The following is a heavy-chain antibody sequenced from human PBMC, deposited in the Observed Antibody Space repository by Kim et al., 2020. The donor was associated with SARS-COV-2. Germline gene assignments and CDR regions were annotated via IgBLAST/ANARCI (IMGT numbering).Heavy chain of an antibody. V-gene: IGHV4-30-2*01. D-gene: IGHD1-26*01. J-gene: IGHJ4*02. CDR3: ARSGGSGSYISVFDY. CDR2: IYHSGST. Sequence: SETLSLTCAVSGGSISSGGYSWSWIRQPPGKGLEWIGYIYHSGSTYYNPSLKSRVTISVDRSKNQFSLKLSSVTAADTAVYYCARSGGSGSYISVFDYWGQGTLVTVSS. CDR1: GGSISSGGYS.